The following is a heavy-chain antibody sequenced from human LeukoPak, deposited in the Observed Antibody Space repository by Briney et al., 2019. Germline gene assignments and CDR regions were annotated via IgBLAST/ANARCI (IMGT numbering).Heavy chain of an antibody. V-gene: IGHV3-23*01. CDR1: GFTFSSFA. CDR3: ARRTSGAFAI. J-gene: IGHJ3*02. Sequence: AGGSLRLSCAASGFTFSSFAMSWVRQAPGKGLEWVSVISGSGTSTFYGDSVKGRFTISRDNAKNSLYLQMNSLRAEDTAVYYCARRTSGAFAIWGQGTKVTVSS. CDR2: ISGSGTST.